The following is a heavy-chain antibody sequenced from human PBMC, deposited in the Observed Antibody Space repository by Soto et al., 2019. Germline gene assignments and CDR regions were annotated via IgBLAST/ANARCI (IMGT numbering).Heavy chain of an antibody. CDR2: ISSSGDIP. D-gene: IGHD4-17*01. CDR3: AKVNSIVGDGDHDY. J-gene: IGHJ4*02. CDR1: GFTFTTYA. Sequence: EVQLLESGGGLVQPGGSLRLSCAASGFTFTTYAMSWVRQPPGKGLEWVSGISSSGDIPYYADSVKGRFTISRNQSKKTVYLQMNSLRAEDTALYYCAKVNSIVGDGDHDYWGQGTLVSVSS. V-gene: IGHV3-23*01.